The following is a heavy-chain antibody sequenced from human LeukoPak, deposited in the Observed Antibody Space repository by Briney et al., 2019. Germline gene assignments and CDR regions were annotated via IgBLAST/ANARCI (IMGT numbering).Heavy chain of an antibody. CDR1: GYTFTGYY. CDR3: ARGPADLTGIFDY. V-gene: IGHV1-2*06. J-gene: IGHJ4*02. CDR2: INPNSGGT. Sequence: ASVKVSCTASGYTFTGYYMHWVRQAPGQGLEWMGRINPNSGGTNYAQKFQGKVTMTRDTSISTAYMEMSWLRSDDTAVYYCARGPADLTGIFDYGDQGTLVAVSS. D-gene: IGHD1-14*01.